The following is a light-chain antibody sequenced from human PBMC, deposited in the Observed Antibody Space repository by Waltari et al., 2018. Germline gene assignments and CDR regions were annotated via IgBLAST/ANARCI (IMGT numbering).Light chain of an antibody. V-gene: IGLV2-14*01. CDR2: EVS. Sequence: QSALTQPASVSGSPGQSIPIFCTGTSSDVGGYNFVSWYQQHPGKAPKLLIYEVSYRPSGISNRFSGSKSGSTASLTISGLQAEDEADYYCSSYTSTKTPAFGGGTKLTVL. J-gene: IGLJ2*01. CDR1: SSDVGGYNF. CDR3: SSYTSTKTPA.